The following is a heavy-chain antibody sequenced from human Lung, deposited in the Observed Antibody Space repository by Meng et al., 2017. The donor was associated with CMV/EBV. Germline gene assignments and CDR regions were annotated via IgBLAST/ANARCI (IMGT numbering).Heavy chain of an antibody. CDR3: ATIAAAERNVMDY. Sequence: SETLSLTCAVYGGSFSGYYWSWIRQPPGKGLEWIGEINHSGSTNYNPSLKSRVTISVDTSKNQFSLKLSSVTAADTAVYYCATIAAAERNVMDYWGQGATVTVSS. CDR1: GGSFSGYY. J-gene: IGHJ6*02. D-gene: IGHD6-13*01. V-gene: IGHV4-34*01. CDR2: INHSGST.